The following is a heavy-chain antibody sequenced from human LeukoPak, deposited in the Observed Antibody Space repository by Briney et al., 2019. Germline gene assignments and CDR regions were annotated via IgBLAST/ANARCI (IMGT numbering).Heavy chain of an antibody. V-gene: IGHV3-48*01. CDR1: GFTFSSYS. CDR3: ARKTGGSLDI. CDR2: ISSSSSTI. D-gene: IGHD7-27*01. Sequence: TGGSLRLSCAASGFTFSSYSMNWLRQAPGKGLEWVTYISSSSSTIYYADSVKGRFTISRDNAKNSLYLEMNSLRAEDTAVYYCARKTGGSLDIWGQGTMVTVSS. J-gene: IGHJ3*02.